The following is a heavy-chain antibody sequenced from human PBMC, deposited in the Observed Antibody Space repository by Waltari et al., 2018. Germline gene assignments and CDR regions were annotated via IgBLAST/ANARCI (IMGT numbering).Heavy chain of an antibody. J-gene: IGHJ4*02. CDR2: ISVSGGNT. CDR3: ASQVDFALVPVERHFDS. CDR1: GFRFSNYA. Sequence: EVQLLESGGGLVQPGGSLRLSCAASGFRFSNYAMSWFRQAPGKGLEYVSAISVSGGNTYYADSVKGRFTVSRDNSKNTLFLQMNSPRAEDTATYYCASQVDFALVPVERHFDSWGQGTLVTVSP. D-gene: IGHD2-8*02. V-gene: IGHV3-23*01.